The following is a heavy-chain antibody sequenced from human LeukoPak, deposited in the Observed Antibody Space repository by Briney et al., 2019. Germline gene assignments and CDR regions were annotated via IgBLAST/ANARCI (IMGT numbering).Heavy chain of an antibody. Sequence: PGGSLRLSCAASGFTFSSYEMNWVRQAPGKGLEWVSYISSSGSTIYYADSVKGRFTISRDNAKNTLNLQMNSLRAEDTAVYYCARDGSGRVPEMSAPDYWGQGTLVTVSS. CDR2: ISSSGSTI. D-gene: IGHD3-10*01. J-gene: IGHJ4*02. CDR3: ARDGSGRVPEMSAPDY. CDR1: GFTFSSYE. V-gene: IGHV3-48*03.